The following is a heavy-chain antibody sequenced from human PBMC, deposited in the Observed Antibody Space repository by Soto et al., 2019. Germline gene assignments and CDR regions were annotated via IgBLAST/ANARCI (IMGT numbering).Heavy chain of an antibody. J-gene: IGHJ1*01. CDR1: GGSISSGGYY. CDR3: ARETYYDILTGSLSYFQH. V-gene: IGHV4-31*03. CDR2: IYYSGST. Sequence: QVQLQESGPGLVKPSQTLSLTCTVSGGSISSGGYYWSWIRQHPGKGLEWIGYIYYSGSTYYNPSLKSRVTITVDTSKNQYSLKLSSVTAADTAVYYSARETYYDILTGSLSYFQHWGQGTLVTVSS. D-gene: IGHD3-9*01.